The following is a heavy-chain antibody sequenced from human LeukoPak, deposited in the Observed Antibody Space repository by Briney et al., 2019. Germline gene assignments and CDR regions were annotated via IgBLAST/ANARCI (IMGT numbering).Heavy chain of an antibody. J-gene: IGHJ4*02. V-gene: IGHV3-23*01. CDR2: VRGSGTAT. CDR1: GFTFSTYA. D-gene: IGHD3-22*01. Sequence: PGGSLRLSCAASGFTFSTYAMTWFRQAPGKGLEWVSAVRGSGTATYYADSVKGRFTISRDNSNNRLYLQMNSLRAEDTAIYYCARTGSSGYFYFDYWGQGTLVTVSS. CDR3: ARTGSSGYFYFDY.